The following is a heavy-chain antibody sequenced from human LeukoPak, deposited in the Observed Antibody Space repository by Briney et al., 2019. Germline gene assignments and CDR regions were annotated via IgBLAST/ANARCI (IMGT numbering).Heavy chain of an antibody. V-gene: IGHV3-11*04. CDR1: GFSFSRNY. CDR2: IPTSGISV. CDR3: ARDRWELPNYFDY. Sequence: GGSLRLSCAASGFSFSRNYMSWVRQTPGKALEWISYIPTSGISVQYADSVRGRFTASRDNAKNSLYLQMNSLRAEDTAVYYCARDRWELPNYFDYWGQGTLVTVSS. D-gene: IGHD1-26*01. J-gene: IGHJ4*02.